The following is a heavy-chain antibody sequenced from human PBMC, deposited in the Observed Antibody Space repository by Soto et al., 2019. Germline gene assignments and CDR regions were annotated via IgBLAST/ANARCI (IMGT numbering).Heavy chain of an antibody. CDR2: IRSKANSYAT. CDR3: TRRDYYDSSGYYYP. D-gene: IGHD3-22*01. CDR1: GFTFSGSA. J-gene: IGHJ5*02. V-gene: IGHV3-73*01. Sequence: EVQLVESGGGLVQPGGSLKLSCAASGFTFSGSAMHWVRQASGKGLEWVGRIRSKANSYATAYAASVKGRFTISRDDSENPAYLQMNSLKTEDTAVYYCTRRDYYDSSGYYYPWGQGTLVTVSS.